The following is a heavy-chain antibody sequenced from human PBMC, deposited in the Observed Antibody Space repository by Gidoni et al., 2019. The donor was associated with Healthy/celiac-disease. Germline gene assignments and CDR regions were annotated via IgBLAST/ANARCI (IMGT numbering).Heavy chain of an antibody. J-gene: IGHJ4*02. CDR1: GFTFSSYA. CDR2: ISYDGSNK. CDR3: ARDLEGDYGDIFDY. Sequence: QVQLVESGGGVVQPGRSLTLSCAAAGFTFSSYAMHWVRQAPGKGLEWVAVISYDGSNKYYADSVKGRFTISRDNSKNTLYLQMNSLRAEDTAVYYCARDLEGDYGDIFDYWGQGTLVTVSS. V-gene: IGHV3-30*04. D-gene: IGHD4-17*01.